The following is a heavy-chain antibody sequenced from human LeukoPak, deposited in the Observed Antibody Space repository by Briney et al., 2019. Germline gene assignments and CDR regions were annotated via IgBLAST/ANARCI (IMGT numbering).Heavy chain of an antibody. D-gene: IGHD3-9*01. CDR3: ARAEHYDILTGYHATPTVVDP. CDR1: GFTFSSYS. Sequence: PGGSLRLSCAASGFTFSSYSMNWVRQAPGKGLEWVSYISSSSSTIYYADSVKGRFTISRDNAKNSLYLQMNSLRAEDTAVYYCARAEHYDILTGYHATPTVVDPWGQGTLVTVSS. V-gene: IGHV3-48*04. J-gene: IGHJ5*02. CDR2: ISSSSSTI.